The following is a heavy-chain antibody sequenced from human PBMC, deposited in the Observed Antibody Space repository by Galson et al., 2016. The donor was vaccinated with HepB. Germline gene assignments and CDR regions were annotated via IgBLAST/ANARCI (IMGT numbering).Heavy chain of an antibody. CDR1: GGSISSSSYY. J-gene: IGHJ5*02. V-gene: IGHV4-39*01. Sequence: SETLSLTCTVSGGSISSSSYYWGWIRQPPGKGLEWVGSIYYSGSTYSNPSLKSRVTISVDTAKNQFSLKLSSVTAADTAAYCCARHFEEVDWFDPWGQGTLVTVSS. D-gene: IGHD2-15*01. CDR2: IYYSGST. CDR3: ARHFEEVDWFDP.